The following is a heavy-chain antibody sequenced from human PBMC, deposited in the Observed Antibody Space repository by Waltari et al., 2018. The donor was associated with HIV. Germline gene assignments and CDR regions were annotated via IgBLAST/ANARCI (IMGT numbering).Heavy chain of an antibody. CDR2: IYYSGSP. J-gene: IGHJ4*02. CDR3: ARHRRNDIGDY. Sequence: QLQLQESGPGLVKPSETLSLTCTASGGALSSSNYYWGGIRQPPGKGLEWIGSIYYSGSPYYNPSLKSRVTISIDTSKNQFSLKLSSVTAADTAVYYCARHRRNDIGDYWGQGTLVTVSS. CDR1: GGALSSSNYY. D-gene: IGHD3-9*01. V-gene: IGHV4-39*01.